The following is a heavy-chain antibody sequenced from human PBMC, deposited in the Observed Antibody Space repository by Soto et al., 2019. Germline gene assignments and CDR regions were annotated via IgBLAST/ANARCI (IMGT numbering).Heavy chain of an antibody. V-gene: IGHV3-23*01. CDR1: VFTCSNFV. CDR2: ITSTGGDT. J-gene: IGHJ6*02. CDR3: TKASSDRHHMDV. Sequence: WWSLRLSCSTSVFTCSNFVMRWCRQTPGKGLEWVSTITSTGGDTYYTDSVKGRFTISRDNSKNTLYLQMSSLRAEDTALYYCTKASSDRHHMDVWGQGTTVTVSS.